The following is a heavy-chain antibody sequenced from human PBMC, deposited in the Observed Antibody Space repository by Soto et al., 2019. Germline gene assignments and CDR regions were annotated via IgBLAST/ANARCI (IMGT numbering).Heavy chain of an antibody. CDR3: AKVQDTAKDYYYYGMDV. D-gene: IGHD5-18*01. Sequence: GSLRLSCAASGFTFSSYGMHWVRQAPGKGLEWVAVISYDGSNKYYADSVKGRFTISRDNSKNTLYLQMNSLRAEDTAVYYCAKVQDTAKDYYYYGMDVWGQGTTVTVSS. V-gene: IGHV3-30*18. J-gene: IGHJ6*02. CDR1: GFTFSSYG. CDR2: ISYDGSNK.